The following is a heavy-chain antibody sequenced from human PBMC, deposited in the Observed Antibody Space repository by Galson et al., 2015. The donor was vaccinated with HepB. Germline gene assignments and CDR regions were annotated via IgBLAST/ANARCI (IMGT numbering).Heavy chain of an antibody. CDR3: SRGPSVPYFSYYGMDV. V-gene: IGHV3-49*03. D-gene: IGHD5/OR15-5a*01. J-gene: IGHJ6*02. CDR2: IRSKAYGGTT. CDR1: GFTFGDYA. Sequence: SLRLSCAASGFTFGDYAMTWFRQAPGKGLEWVAMIRSKAYGGTTEYAASVKGRFTISRDDSKSIAYLQMNSLKTEDTAVYYCSRGPSVPYFSYYGMDVWGQGTTVTVSS.